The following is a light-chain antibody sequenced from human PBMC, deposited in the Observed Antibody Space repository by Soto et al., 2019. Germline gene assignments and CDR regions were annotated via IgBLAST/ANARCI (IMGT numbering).Light chain of an antibody. Sequence: EIVLTQSPATLSLSPGERATLTCRASESVSSYVAWYQKKPGQAPRLLIYDASNRATGIPARFSGSGSGTDFTLTISSLEPEDFAVYYCQQRSNWITFGPGTKVDI. CDR2: DAS. V-gene: IGKV3-11*01. CDR3: QQRSNWIT. CDR1: ESVSSY. J-gene: IGKJ3*01.